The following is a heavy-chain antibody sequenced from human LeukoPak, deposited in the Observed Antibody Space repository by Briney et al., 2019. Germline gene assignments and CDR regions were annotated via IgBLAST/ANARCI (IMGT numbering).Heavy chain of an antibody. D-gene: IGHD6-13*01. V-gene: IGHV1-2*02. Sequence: ASVKVSCKASGYTFTGYYMHWVRQAPGQGLEWMGWINPNSGGTNYAQKFQGRVTMTRDTSTSTVYLELSSLRSEDTAVYYCARAGAAAGSWDYWGQGTLVTVSS. J-gene: IGHJ4*02. CDR1: GYTFTGYY. CDR3: ARAGAAAGSWDY. CDR2: INPNSGGT.